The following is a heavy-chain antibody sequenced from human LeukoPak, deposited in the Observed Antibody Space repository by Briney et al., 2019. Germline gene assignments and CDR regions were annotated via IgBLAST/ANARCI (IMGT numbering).Heavy chain of an antibody. J-gene: IGHJ5*02. V-gene: IGHV1-8*01. D-gene: IGHD6-19*01. Sequence: ASVKVSCKASGYTFTSYDINWVRQATGQGLEWMVWMNPNSGNTGYAQKFQGRVTMTRNTSISTAYMELSSLRSEDTAVYYCARAPYSSGWYYPGNWFDPWGQGTLVTVSS. CDR3: ARAPYSSGWYYPGNWFDP. CDR1: GYTFTSYD. CDR2: MNPNSGNT.